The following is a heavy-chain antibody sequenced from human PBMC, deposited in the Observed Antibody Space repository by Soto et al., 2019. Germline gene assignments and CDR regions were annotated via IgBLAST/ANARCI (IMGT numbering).Heavy chain of an antibody. CDR2: INSDGSST. V-gene: IGHV3-74*01. CDR1: WFPLSCYR. CDR3: ARDQGRFGEFQGDY. D-gene: IGHD3-10*01. J-gene: IGHJ4*02. Sequence: GGAPKPSLSAPWFPLSCYRVHRGPPASGKGLVWVSRINSDGSSTSYADSVKGRFTISRDNAKNTLYLQMNSLRAEDTAVYYCARDQGRFGEFQGDYWGQGTLVTVSS.